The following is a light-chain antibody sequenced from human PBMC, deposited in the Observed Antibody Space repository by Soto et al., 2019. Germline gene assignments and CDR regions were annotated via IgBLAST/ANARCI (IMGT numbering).Light chain of an antibody. V-gene: IGKV3-20*01. CDR1: QSVSSSY. CDR2: GAS. J-gene: IGKJ2*01. Sequence: EIVLAQSPGTLSLSPGERATLSCRASQSVSSSYLAWYQQKPGQAPRLLIYGASSRATVIPDRFSGSGSGTDFTLTISRLEPEEFAVNYCQQYGSSPYTFGQGTKLEI. CDR3: QQYGSSPYT.